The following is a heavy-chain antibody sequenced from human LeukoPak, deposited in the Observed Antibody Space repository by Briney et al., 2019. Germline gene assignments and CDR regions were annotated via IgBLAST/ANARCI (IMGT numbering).Heavy chain of an antibody. CDR3: AKHTYYYDTSGTTALFDY. CDR1: GFTFSNYG. CDR2: VSGSGAGT. J-gene: IGHJ4*02. Sequence: GGSLRLSCAVSGFTFSNYGMSWVRQAPGKGLEWGSGVSGSGAGTYYADSVKGRFTISRDNSKNTLYLQMNSLRAEDTAVYYCAKHTYYYDTSGTTALFDYWGQGTLVTVSS. D-gene: IGHD3-22*01. V-gene: IGHV3-23*01.